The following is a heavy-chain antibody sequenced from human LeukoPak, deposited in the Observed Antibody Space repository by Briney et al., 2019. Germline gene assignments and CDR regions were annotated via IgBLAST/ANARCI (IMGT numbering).Heavy chain of an antibody. J-gene: IGHJ4*02. V-gene: IGHV4-34*01. CDR1: GGSFSGYY. D-gene: IGHD1/OR15-1a*01. CDR3: ARLSRFAEHPFDY. CDR2: INHSGST. Sequence: PSETLSLTCAVYGGSFSGYYWSWIRQPPGKGLERIGEINHSGSTNYNPSLKSRVTISVDTSKNQFSLKLSSVTAADTAVYYCARLSRFAEHPFDYWGQGTLVTVSS.